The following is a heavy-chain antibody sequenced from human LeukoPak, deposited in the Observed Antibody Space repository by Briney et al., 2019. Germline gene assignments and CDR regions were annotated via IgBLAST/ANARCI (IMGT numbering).Heavy chain of an antibody. CDR2: INPNSGGT. CDR1: GYTFTGYY. J-gene: IGHJ4*02. D-gene: IGHD3-22*01. CDR3: ARSPTYFYDSSGYYPGEYYFDY. V-gene: IGHV1-2*02. Sequence: ASVKVSCKASGYTFTGYYIHWVRQAPGQGLEWMAWINPNSGGTDYAQKFQGRATMTRDTSIGTAYMELSRLRSDDTAVYYCARSPTYFYDSSGYYPGEYYFDYWGQGTLVTVSS.